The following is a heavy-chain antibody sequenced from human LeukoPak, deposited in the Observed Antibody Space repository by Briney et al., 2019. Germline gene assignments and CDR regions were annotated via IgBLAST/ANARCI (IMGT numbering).Heavy chain of an antibody. CDR1: GGSISSAGYS. Sequence: SQTLSLTCAVSGGSISSAGYSWSWIRQPPGKGLECIGYIYYTGSTYYNPSLKSRVTISLDTSKNQFSLKLSSVTAADTAVYYCARGGDSSGYEGRFDPWGQGTLVTVSS. CDR3: ARGGDSSGYEGRFDP. D-gene: IGHD3-22*01. V-gene: IGHV4-30-4*07. J-gene: IGHJ5*02. CDR2: IYYTGST.